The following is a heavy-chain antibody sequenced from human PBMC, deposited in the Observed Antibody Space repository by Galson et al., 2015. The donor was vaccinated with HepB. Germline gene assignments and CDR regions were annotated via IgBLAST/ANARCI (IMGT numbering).Heavy chain of an antibody. V-gene: IGHV3-66*02. CDR3: ARDQGDDYVNYYYYHGMDV. J-gene: IGHJ6*02. D-gene: IGHD4-17*01. CDR2: IYNDGST. CDR1: GFTVTLNY. Sequence: SLRLSCAASGFTVTLNYMSWVRQAPGKGLEWVSVIYNDGSTYYADSVKGRFTISRDNSKNTLYLQLNSVRAGDTAVYYCARDQGDDYVNYYYYHGMDVWGQGTTVTVSS.